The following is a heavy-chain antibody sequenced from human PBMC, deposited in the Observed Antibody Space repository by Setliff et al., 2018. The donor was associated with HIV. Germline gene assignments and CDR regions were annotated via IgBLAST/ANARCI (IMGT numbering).Heavy chain of an antibody. CDR1: GFSLGTTGMC. J-gene: IGHJ4*02. Sequence: SGPTLVNPTQTLTLTCTVSGFSLGTTGMCVSWIRQPPGKALEWLARIDWDDDTHYNASLKTRLTVSKDTSKNQVVLSLANMDPVGTATYYCARRVLTSSDYFDYWGQGALVTVSS. D-gene: IGHD3-3*01. V-gene: IGHV2-70*11. CDR3: ARRVLTSSDYFDY. CDR2: IDWDDDT.